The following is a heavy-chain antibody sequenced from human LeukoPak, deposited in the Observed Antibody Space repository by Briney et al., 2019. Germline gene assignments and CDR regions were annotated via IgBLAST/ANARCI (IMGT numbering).Heavy chain of an antibody. CDR3: AKHDYYYDSSGYYFDY. V-gene: IGHV3-11*01. D-gene: IGHD3-22*01. J-gene: IGHJ4*02. Sequence: GGSLRLSCAASGFTFSDYYMSWIRQAPGKGLEWVSYIISSGSTIYYADSVKGRFTISRDNAKNSLYLQMNSLRAEDTAVYYCAKHDYYYDSSGYYFDYWGQGTLVTVSS. CDR2: IISSGSTI. CDR1: GFTFSDYY.